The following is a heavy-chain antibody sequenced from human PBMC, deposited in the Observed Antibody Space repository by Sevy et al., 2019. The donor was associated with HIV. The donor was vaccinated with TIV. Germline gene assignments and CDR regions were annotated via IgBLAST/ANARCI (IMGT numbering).Heavy chain of an antibody. D-gene: IGHD2-2*01. V-gene: IGHV1-69*13. CDR2: IIPIFGTA. Sequence: ASVKVSCKASGGTFSKYAINWVRQAPGQGLEWMGGIIPIFGTANYAQKFQGRVTITEDESTRPAYMELSSLRSEDTAVYYCARDRGFSSTSEYGMDVWGQGTTVTVSS. CDR3: ARDRGFSSTSEYGMDV. J-gene: IGHJ6*02. CDR1: GGTFSKYA.